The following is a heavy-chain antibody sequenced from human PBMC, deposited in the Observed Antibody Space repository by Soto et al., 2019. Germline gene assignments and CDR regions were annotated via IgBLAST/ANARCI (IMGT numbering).Heavy chain of an antibody. V-gene: IGHV3-74*01. Sequence: GGSLRLSCAASGFTFSSYWMHWVRQAPGKGLVWVSRINSDGSSTSYADSVKGRFTISRDNAKNTLYLQMNSLRAEDTAVYYCAREHYSYYYYMDVWGKGTTVTVSS. CDR1: GFTFSSYW. CDR2: INSDGSST. CDR3: AREHYSYYYYMDV. D-gene: IGHD2-15*01. J-gene: IGHJ6*03.